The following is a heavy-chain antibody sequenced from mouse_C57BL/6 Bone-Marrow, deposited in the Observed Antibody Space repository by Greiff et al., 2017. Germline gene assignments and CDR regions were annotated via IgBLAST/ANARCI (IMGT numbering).Heavy chain of an antibody. CDR2: IWRGGST. D-gene: IGHD1-1*01. J-gene: IGHJ3*01. Sequence: VKVIESGPGLVQPSQSLSITCTVSGFSLTSYGVHWVRQSPGKGLEWLGVIWRGGSTDYNAAFMSRLSITKDNSKSQVFFKMNSLQADDTAIYYCAKGPYYYGSSLAYWGQGTLVTVSA. CDR3: AKGPYYYGSSLAY. CDR1: GFSLTSYG. V-gene: IGHV2-5*01.